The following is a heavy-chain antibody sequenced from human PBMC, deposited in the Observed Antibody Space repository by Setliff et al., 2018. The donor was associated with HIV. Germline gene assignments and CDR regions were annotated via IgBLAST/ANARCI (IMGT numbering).Heavy chain of an antibody. Sequence: ASVKVSCKASGYIFTDYYMHWVRQAPGQELGWMGRINPNSGGTNYAQKFQGRVTMTRDTSISTAYMELSSLRSEDTAVYYCASAGAWQRNALDIWGQGTMVTVSS. J-gene: IGHJ3*02. D-gene: IGHD5-12*01. CDR3: ASAGAWQRNALDI. V-gene: IGHV1-2*06. CDR2: INPNSGGT. CDR1: GYIFTDYY.